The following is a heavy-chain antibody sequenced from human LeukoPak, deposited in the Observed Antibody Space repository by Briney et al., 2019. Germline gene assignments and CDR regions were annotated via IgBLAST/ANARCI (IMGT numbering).Heavy chain of an antibody. CDR3: ARERRYYGSGSYLYYMDV. Sequence: SETLSLTCTVSGGSISSYYWSWIRQPAGKGLEWIWRIYTSGRTKYNPSLKSRVTISADTSKTQSSLKLSSVTAAHTAVYYCARERRYYGSGSYLYYMDVWGKGTTVTVSS. V-gene: IGHV4-4*07. D-gene: IGHD3-10*01. CDR1: GGSISSYY. CDR2: IYTSGRT. J-gene: IGHJ6*03.